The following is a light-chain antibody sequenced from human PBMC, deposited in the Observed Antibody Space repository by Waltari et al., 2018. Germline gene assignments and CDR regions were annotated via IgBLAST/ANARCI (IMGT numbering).Light chain of an antibody. V-gene: IGKV2-28*01. CDR3: MKHLQTLIT. CDR1: QSLLHSNGYKY. Sequence: DIVMTQSPLSLPVAPGEPASISCRSSQSLLHSNGYKYLDWYLQKPGQSPQLLIYLGSPRGSGVADRCSGSGSGTDVSLKISSVEAEDVGIYYCMKHLQTLITFGQGTRLEIK. J-gene: IGKJ5*01. CDR2: LGS.